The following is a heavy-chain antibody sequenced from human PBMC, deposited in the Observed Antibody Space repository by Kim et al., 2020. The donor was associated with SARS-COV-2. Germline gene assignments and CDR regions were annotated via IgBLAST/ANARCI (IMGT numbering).Heavy chain of an antibody. CDR1: GGTFSSYA. Sequence: SVKVSCKASGGTFSSYAISWVRQAPGQGLEWMGGIIPIFGTANYAQKFQGRVTITADESTSTAYMELSSLRSEDTAVYYCARVWRYSGSSGGVAFDIWGQGTMVTVSS. D-gene: IGHD1-26*01. CDR2: IIPIFGTA. CDR3: ARVWRYSGSSGGVAFDI. V-gene: IGHV1-69*13. J-gene: IGHJ3*02.